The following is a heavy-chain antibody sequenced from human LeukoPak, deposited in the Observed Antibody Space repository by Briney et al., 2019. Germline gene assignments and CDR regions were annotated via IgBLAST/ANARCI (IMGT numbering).Heavy chain of an antibody. CDR2: INPNSGGT. D-gene: IGHD2-2*01. CDR3: ARARFCTSCPRGGYGMDV. V-gene: IGHV1-2*02. Sequence: ASVKVSYKASGYTFTGYYMHWVRQAPGQGLEWMGWINPNSGGTNYAQKFQGRVTMTRDTSISTAYTELSRLRSDDTAVYYCARARFCTSCPRGGYGMDVWGQGTTVTVSS. CDR1: GYTFTGYY. J-gene: IGHJ6*02.